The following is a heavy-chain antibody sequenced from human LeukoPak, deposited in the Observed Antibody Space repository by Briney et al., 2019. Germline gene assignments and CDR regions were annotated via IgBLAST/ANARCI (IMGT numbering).Heavy chain of an antibody. V-gene: IGHV3-74*01. CDR1: GFRFSDYW. Sequence: PGGPLRLSCAASGFRFSDYWMHWVRQGPGKGPEWLSRTSKDGSDTFYADAAKGRFTASRDNAKNTVYLQVTNVRPEDTAVYYCARGGYSGSYYRFSWGQGTLVTVAS. CDR3: ARGGYSGSYYRFS. D-gene: IGHD6-25*01. CDR2: TSKDGSDT. J-gene: IGHJ4*02.